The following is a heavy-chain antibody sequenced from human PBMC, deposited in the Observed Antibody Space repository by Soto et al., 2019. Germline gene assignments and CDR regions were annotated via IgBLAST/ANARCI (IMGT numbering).Heavy chain of an antibody. CDR1: GGSISSGGYY. Sequence: SATLSLTCTVSGGSISSGGYYWSWIRQHPGKGLEWIGYIYYSGSTYYNPSLKSRVTISVDTSKNQFSLKLSSVTAADTAVYYCARDTGRKGDIVATPALYYYYMDVWGKGTTVTVSS. CDR3: ARDTGRKGDIVATPALYYYYMDV. V-gene: IGHV4-31*03. D-gene: IGHD5-12*01. J-gene: IGHJ6*03. CDR2: IYYSGST.